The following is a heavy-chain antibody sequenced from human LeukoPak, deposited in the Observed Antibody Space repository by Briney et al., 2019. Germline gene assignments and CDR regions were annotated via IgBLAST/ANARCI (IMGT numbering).Heavy chain of an antibody. V-gene: IGHV3-74*03. CDR1: GFIFSNYW. D-gene: IGHD5/OR15-5a*01. CDR3: AKGGLRVTDY. CDR2: VSNDESST. Sequence: GGSLRLSCAASGFIFSNYWMHWVRQAPGKGLVWVSRVSNDESSTTYADSVKGRFTISRDNAKNTLYLQMNSLRAEDTAVYYCAKGGLRVTDYWGQGTLVTVSS. J-gene: IGHJ4*02.